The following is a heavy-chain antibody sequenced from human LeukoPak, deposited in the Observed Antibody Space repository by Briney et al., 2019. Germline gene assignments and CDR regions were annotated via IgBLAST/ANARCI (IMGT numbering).Heavy chain of an antibody. CDR1: GFTFSSYW. D-gene: IGHD6-19*01. V-gene: IGHV3-7*01. CDR2: IKQDGSEK. J-gene: IGHJ6*03. CDR3: AREPDSSGWYRYYYYYMDV. Sequence: PGGSLRLSCAAPGFTFSSYWMSWVRQAQGKGLEGGANIKQDGSEKYYVASVKGRFNIYRDNAKNSLYLQMNSLRAEDTAVYYRAREPDSSGWYRYYYYYMDVWGKGTTVTVSS.